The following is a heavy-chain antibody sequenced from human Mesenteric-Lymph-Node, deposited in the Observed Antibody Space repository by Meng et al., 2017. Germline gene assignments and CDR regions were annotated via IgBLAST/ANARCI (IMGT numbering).Heavy chain of an antibody. J-gene: IGHJ5*01. CDR3: ARGDVAGYSSGWFGY. D-gene: IGHD6-19*01. CDR2: MNPNSGNT. V-gene: IGHV1-8*03. Sequence: ASVKVSCKASGYTFTSYDINWVRQATGQGREWMGWMNPNSGNTGYAQKFQGRVTITRNTSISTAYMELSRLRSDDTAVYYCARGDVAGYSSGWFGYWGQGTLVTVSS. CDR1: GYTFTSYD.